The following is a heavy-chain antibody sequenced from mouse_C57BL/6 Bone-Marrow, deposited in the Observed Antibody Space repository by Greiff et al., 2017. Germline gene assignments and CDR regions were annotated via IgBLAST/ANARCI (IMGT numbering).Heavy chain of an antibody. Sequence: EVKLVESGGGLVQPKGSLKLSCAASGFSFNTYAMNWVRQAPGKGLEWVARIRSKSNNYATYYADSVKDRFTISRDDSESMLYLQMNNLKTEDTAMYYCVSFLAWFAYWGQGTLVTVSA. CDR1: GFSFNTYA. V-gene: IGHV10-1*01. CDR2: IRSKSNNYAT. J-gene: IGHJ3*01. CDR3: VSFLAWFAY.